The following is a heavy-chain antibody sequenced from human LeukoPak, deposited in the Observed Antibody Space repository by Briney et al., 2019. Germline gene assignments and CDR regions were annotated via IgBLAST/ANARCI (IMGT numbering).Heavy chain of an antibody. J-gene: IGHJ6*03. CDR1: GYSFTNYW. CDR2: IYPGDSDA. Sequence: GESLKISCRGSGYSFTNYWIGWVRQMPGKGLEWMGIIYPGDSDARDSPSFQGQVIISADKSVSTAFLQWSTLKASDTAMYYCARAPSPNYFYYYMDVWGKGTTVTVSS. V-gene: IGHV5-51*01. CDR3: ARAPSPNYFYYYMDV.